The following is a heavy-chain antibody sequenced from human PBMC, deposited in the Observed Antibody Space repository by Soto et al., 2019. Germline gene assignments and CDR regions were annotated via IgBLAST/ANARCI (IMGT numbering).Heavy chain of an antibody. J-gene: IGHJ6*02. D-gene: IGHD2-2*03. Sequence: QVQLVQSGAEVKKPGSSVKVSCKASGGTFSSYAISWVRQAPGQGLEWMGGIIPIFGTANYAQKFRGRVTITADESTSTAYMELSSLRSEDTAVYYCARIDMDIVVVPAAYGMDVWGQGTTVTVSS. CDR1: GGTFSSYA. CDR3: ARIDMDIVVVPAAYGMDV. V-gene: IGHV1-69*01. CDR2: IIPIFGTA.